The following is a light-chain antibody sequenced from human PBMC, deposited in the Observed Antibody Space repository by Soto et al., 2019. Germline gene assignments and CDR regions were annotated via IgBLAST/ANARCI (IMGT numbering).Light chain of an antibody. V-gene: IGLV2-23*02. CDR1: SSDAGSYNL. Sequence: QSALTQPASVSGSPGQSITISCTGTSSDAGSYNLVSWYQQHPGKAPKLMIYEVSKRPSGVSNRFSGSKSGNTASLTISGLQAEDEADYYCCSYAGTPRVFGTGTKVTVL. CDR3: CSYAGTPRV. J-gene: IGLJ1*01. CDR2: EVS.